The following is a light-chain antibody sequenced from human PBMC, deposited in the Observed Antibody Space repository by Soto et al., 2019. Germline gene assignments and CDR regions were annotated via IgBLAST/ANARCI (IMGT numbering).Light chain of an antibody. V-gene: IGKV1-5*01. J-gene: IGKJ1*01. CDR2: DAY. CDR3: QQYDSYSWT. Sequence: DIQMTQSPSTLSASVGDRVTITCRASQTISSLLAWYQQLPGKDPKLLIYDAYTLETGVPSRFSGSGSGTDLTLSISSLQADDVETYYCQQYDSYSWTFGQVTKVEV. CDR1: QTISSL.